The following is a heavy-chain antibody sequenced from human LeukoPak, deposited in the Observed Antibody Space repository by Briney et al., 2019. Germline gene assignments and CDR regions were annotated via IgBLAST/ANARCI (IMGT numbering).Heavy chain of an antibody. CDR2: ISSSSSTI. J-gene: IGHJ4*02. CDR3: AKGREWVDTTGTYFDY. Sequence: GGSLRLSCAASGFTFSSYSMNWVRQAPGKGLEWVSYISSSSSTIYYADSVKGRFTISRDNAKNSLYLQMNSLRAEDTALYYCAKGREWVDTTGTYFDYWGQGTLVTVSS. CDR1: GFTFSSYS. D-gene: IGHD1-14*01. V-gene: IGHV3-48*04.